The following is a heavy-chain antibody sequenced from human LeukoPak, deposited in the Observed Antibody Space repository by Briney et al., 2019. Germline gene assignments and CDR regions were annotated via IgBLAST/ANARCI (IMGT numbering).Heavy chain of an antibody. D-gene: IGHD3-3*01. V-gene: IGHV1-69*06. CDR3: ARMGGRITIFGRGYYYYMDV. CDR2: IIPIFGTA. CDR1: GGTFSSYA. J-gene: IGHJ6*03. Sequence: SVKVSCKASGGTFSSYAISWVRQAPGQGLEWMGGIIPIFGTANYAQKFQGRVTITADKSTSTAYMELSSLRSEDTAVYYCARMGGRITIFGRGYYYYMDVWGKGTTVTVSS.